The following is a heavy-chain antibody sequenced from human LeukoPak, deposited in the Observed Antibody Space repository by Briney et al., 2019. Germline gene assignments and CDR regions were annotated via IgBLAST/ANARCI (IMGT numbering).Heavy chain of an antibody. CDR1: GYTFTGYY. V-gene: IGHV1-2*02. J-gene: IGHJ4*02. CDR2: INPNSGGT. D-gene: IGHD4-17*01. Sequence: ASVKVSCKASGYTFTGYYMHWVRQAPGQGLEWMGWINPNSGGTNYAQKFQGRVTMTRDTSISAAYMELSRLRSDDTAVYYCARDGDYGDYYFDYWGQGTLVTVSS. CDR3: ARDGDYGDYYFDY.